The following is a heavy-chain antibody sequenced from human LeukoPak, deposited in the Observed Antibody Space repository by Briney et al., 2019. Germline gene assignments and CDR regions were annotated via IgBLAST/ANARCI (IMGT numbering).Heavy chain of an antibody. CDR3: ARGVTGYYYGPQNWFDP. Sequence: KSSETLSLTCAVYGGSFSGYYWSWIRQPPGKGLGWIGEINHSGSTNYNPSLKSRVTISVDTSKNQFSLKLSSVTAADTAVYYCARGVTGYYYGPQNWFDPWGQGTLVTVSS. J-gene: IGHJ5*02. V-gene: IGHV4-34*01. D-gene: IGHD3-10*01. CDR1: GGSFSGYY. CDR2: INHSGST.